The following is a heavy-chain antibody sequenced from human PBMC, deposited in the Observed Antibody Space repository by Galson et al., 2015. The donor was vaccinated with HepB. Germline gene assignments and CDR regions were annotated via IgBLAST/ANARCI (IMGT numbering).Heavy chain of an antibody. CDR2: VNSGNGNT. CDR3: ARDRCGGDCYDDYFDY. J-gene: IGHJ4*02. Sequence: SVKVSCKASGYTFTTYGVHWVRQAPGQRLEWMGWVNSGNGNTKYSQTFQDRITITRDTSASTIYMELNSLTSEDTAVYYCARDRCGGDCYDDYFDYWGQGTLVTVSS. D-gene: IGHD2-21*01. CDR1: GYTFTTYG. V-gene: IGHV1-3*01.